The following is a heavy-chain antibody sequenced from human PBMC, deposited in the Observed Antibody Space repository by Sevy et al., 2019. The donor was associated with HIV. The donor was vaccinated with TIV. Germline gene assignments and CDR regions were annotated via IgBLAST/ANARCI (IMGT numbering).Heavy chain of an antibody. CDR2: IIPNSGGT. D-gene: IGHD2-8*01. V-gene: IGHV1-2*02. J-gene: IGHJ4*02. CDR3: VRGVFMPAQGHLEY. CDR1: GGTFGTYS. Sequence: ASVKVSCKASGGTFGTYSLSWLRQAPGQGFEWMGGIIPNSGGTDYPQKFQGRVTMTRDTSISTVYMELSRLTSDDSAVYYCVRGVFMPAQGHLEYWGQGTLVTVSS.